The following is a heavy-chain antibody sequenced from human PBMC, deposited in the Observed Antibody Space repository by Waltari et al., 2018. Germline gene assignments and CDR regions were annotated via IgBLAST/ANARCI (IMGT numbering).Heavy chain of an antibody. CDR2: IKHSGST. CDR1: CGFFSGFL. CDR3: ARQRRRADGIVGFRFDY. J-gene: IGHJ4*02. V-gene: IGHV4-34*01. D-gene: IGHD1-26*01. Sequence: VQPQQWGAGPLKPSENLSLPCRGHCGFFSGFLRNWTRQPPGKGLEWIGEIKHSGSTNYNPSLKSRVTISVDTSKNQFSLKLSSVTAADTAVYYCARQRRRADGIVGFRFDYWGQGTLVTVSS.